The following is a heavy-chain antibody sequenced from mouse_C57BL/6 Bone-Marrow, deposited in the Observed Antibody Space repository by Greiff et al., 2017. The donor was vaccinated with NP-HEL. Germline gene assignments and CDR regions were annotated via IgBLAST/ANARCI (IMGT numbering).Heavy chain of an antibody. CDR2: ISDGGSYT. CDR3: ARDRGYGNYFDS. D-gene: IGHD2-10*02. Sequence: EVKVVESGGGLVKPGGSLKLSCAASGFTFSSYAMSWVRQTPEKRLEWVATISDGGSYTYYPDNVKGRFTISRDNAKNNLYLQMSHLKSEDTTMYYCARDRGYGNYFDSWGQGTTLTVSS. V-gene: IGHV5-4*03. CDR1: GFTFSSYA. J-gene: IGHJ2*01.